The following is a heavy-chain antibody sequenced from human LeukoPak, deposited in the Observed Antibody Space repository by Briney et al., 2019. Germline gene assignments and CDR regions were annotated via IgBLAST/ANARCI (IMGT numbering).Heavy chain of an antibody. J-gene: IGHJ4*02. CDR1: GYTFTSYW. CDR3: ARSGGGYSSGWYINY. CDR2: IYPGDSDT. D-gene: IGHD6-19*01. V-gene: IGHV5-51*01. Sequence: GESLKISCKGSGYTFTSYWIGWVRQMPGKGLEWMGIIYPGDSDTRYSPSFQGQVTISADKSISTAYLQWSSLKASDTAMYYCARSGGGYSSGWYINYWGQGTLVTVSS.